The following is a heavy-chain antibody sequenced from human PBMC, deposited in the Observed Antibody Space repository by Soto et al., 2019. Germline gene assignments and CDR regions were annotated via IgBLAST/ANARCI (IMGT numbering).Heavy chain of an antibody. Sequence: SETLSLTCAVSGGSISSSNWWSWVRQPPGKGLEWIGEIYHSGSTNYNPSLKSRVTISVDKSKNQFSLKLSSVTAEDTAVYYCAREGDYYGSGSAGIGMDVWGQGTTVTVSS. V-gene: IGHV4-4*02. CDR1: GGSISSSNW. CDR3: AREGDYYGSGSAGIGMDV. D-gene: IGHD3-10*01. J-gene: IGHJ6*02. CDR2: IYHSGST.